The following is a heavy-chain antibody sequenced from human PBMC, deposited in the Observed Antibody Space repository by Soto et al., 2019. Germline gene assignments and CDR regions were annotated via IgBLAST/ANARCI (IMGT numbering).Heavy chain of an antibody. V-gene: IGHV4-59*06. CDR2: IYYSGTT. Sequence: PSETLSLTCSFSGDSVTSHYLTWIRQSPEKGLEWIGYIYYSGTTYYNPSLKSRLTMSVDRSKNLFFLMLSSVTAADTAVYSCARMSISGRLWAFDIWGQGTTVTVSS. CDR1: GDSVTSHY. CDR3: ARMSISGRLWAFDI. D-gene: IGHD6-6*01. J-gene: IGHJ3*02.